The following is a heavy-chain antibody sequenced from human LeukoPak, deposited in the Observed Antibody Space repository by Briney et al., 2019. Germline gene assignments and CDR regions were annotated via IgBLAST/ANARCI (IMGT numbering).Heavy chain of an antibody. CDR3: ARDPHILTGYVYFDY. D-gene: IGHD3-9*01. V-gene: IGHV1-18*01. CDR1: GYTFTNYG. CDR2: INTYNGNT. J-gene: IGHJ4*02. Sequence: GASLKVSCKASGYTFTNYGITWVRQAPGQGLEWMGWINTYNGNTNYAQSLQGRVTMTTDTSTSTAYMDLRSLRSDDTAVYYCARDPHILTGYVYFDYWGQGTLVTVSS.